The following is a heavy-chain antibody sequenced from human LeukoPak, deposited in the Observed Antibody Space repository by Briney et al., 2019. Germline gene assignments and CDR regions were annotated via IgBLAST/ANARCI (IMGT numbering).Heavy chain of an antibody. V-gene: IGHV4-38-2*02. D-gene: IGHD5-12*01. J-gene: IGHJ4*02. CDR3: VRDVPSGYDDY. Sequence: SETLSLTCAVSGYSITSGYYWGWIRQPPGKGLELIGSINHSGSNYYNPSLKSRVTISVDTSKNQFSLNLNSVTAADTAVYYCVRDVPSGYDDYWGQGILVTVSS. CDR1: GYSITSGYY. CDR2: INHSGSN.